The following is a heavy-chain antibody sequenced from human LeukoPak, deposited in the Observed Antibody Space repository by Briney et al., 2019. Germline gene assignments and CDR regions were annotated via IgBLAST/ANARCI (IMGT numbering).Heavy chain of an antibody. CDR3: AKLKNDFSHYYYYYMDV. D-gene: IGHD2-21*02. Sequence: PSETLSLTCAVSVYSISSGHYWGWIRQPPGKGLEWIGSTYHSGTAYYNPSLKSRVTISVDTSKNRFSLNLSSVTAADTAVYYCAKLKNDFSHYYYYYMDVWGKGTTVTVPS. CDR2: TYHSGTA. CDR1: VYSISSGHY. V-gene: IGHV4-38-2*01. J-gene: IGHJ6*03.